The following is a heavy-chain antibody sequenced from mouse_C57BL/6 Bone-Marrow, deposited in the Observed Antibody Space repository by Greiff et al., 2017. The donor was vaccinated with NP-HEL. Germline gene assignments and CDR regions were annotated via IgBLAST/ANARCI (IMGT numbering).Heavy chain of an antibody. D-gene: IGHD1-1*01. J-gene: IGHJ1*03. Sequence: VQLQQSGAELVRPGASVKLSCTASGFNIKDYYMHWVKQRPEQGLEWIGRIDPEDGDTEYAPKFQGKATMTADTSSNTAYLQLSSLTSEDTSVYYCTTCGSRPWYFDVWGTGTTVTVSS. V-gene: IGHV14-1*01. CDR1: GFNIKDYY. CDR3: TTCGSRPWYFDV. CDR2: IDPEDGDT.